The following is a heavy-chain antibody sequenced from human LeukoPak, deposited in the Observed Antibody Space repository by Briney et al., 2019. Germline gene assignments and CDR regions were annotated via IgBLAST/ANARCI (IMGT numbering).Heavy chain of an antibody. CDR1: GGSISSSSYY. J-gene: IGHJ5*02. Sequence: PSETLSLTCTVSGGSISSSSYYWGWIRQPPGKGLEWIGSIYYSGSTYYNPSLKSRVTISVDTSKNQFSLKLSSVTAADTAVYYCARHPSGAHHNYDSSPIGGFDPWGRGTLVTVSS. V-gene: IGHV4-39*01. D-gene: IGHD3-22*01. CDR2: IYYSGST. CDR3: ARHPSGAHHNYDSSPIGGFDP.